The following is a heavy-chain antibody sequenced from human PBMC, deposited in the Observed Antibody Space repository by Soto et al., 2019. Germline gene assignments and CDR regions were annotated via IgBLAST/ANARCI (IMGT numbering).Heavy chain of an antibody. J-gene: IGHJ4*02. CDR3: ARVRVVVGATIDS. Sequence: QVQLVQSGSEVKKPGASVKVSCKASGYTFSSNSIHWVRQAPGQGLEWMGWITPFNGDTSYAQKFQGRVTMTTDTSTSTDFMELRSLRFDDTAVYYCARVRVVVGATIDSWGQGTLVTVSS. CDR1: GYTFSSNS. CDR2: ITPFNGDT. V-gene: IGHV1-18*04. D-gene: IGHD2-15*01.